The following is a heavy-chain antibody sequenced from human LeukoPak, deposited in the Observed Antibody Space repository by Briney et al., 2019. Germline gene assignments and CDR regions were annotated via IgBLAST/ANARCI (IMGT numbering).Heavy chain of an antibody. Sequence: PGGSLRLSCAASGFTFSSSAMSWVRQVPGKGLEWVAVISYDGSNKYYADSVKGRFTISRDNSKNTLYLQMNSLRAEDTAVYYCARSSGWHPFDYWGQGTLVTVSS. D-gene: IGHD6-19*01. J-gene: IGHJ4*02. V-gene: IGHV3-30-3*01. CDR2: ISYDGSNK. CDR3: ARSSGWHPFDY. CDR1: GFTFSSSA.